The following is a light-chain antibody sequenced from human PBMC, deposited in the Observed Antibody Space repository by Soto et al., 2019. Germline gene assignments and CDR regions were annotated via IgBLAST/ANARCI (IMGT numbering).Light chain of an antibody. J-gene: IGKJ5*01. CDR3: QQYYDWPTIT. CDR1: ENIRTA. Sequence: EIVMTQSPATLSVPPGGRVTLSCRASENIRTALAWYQQKPGQAPSLLIYGGSIRAAGIPARFSGSGSGTEFTLTITTLQSEDFAVYYCQQYYDWPTITFGQGTRLEIK. CDR2: GGS. V-gene: IGKV3-15*01.